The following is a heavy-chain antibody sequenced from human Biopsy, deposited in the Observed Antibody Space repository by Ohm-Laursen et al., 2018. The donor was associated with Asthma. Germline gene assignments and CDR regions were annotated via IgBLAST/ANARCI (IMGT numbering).Heavy chain of an antibody. CDR1: GFSLSSSGAN. V-gene: IGHV2-70*04. J-gene: IGHJ4*02. Sequence: PQTLTLTCSFSGFSLSSSGANVNWIRQPPGKALEWLARIDWEEDKFYSTSLRTRLTISKGSSEDQVVLTMTNMGPVDPATYYCTRHNDYWGPGILVTVSS. CDR2: IDWEEDK. CDR3: TRHNDY. D-gene: IGHD1-14*01.